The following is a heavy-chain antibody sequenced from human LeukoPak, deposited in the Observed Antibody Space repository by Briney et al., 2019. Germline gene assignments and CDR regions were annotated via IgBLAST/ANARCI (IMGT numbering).Heavy chain of an antibody. CDR2: IYYSGST. Sequence: PSETLSLTCTVSGGSISSYYWSWIRQPPGKGLEWIGYIYYSGSTNYNPSLKSRVTISVDTSKNQFSLKLSSVTAADMAVYYCARVSRRLNYDILTGYPYYFDYWGQGTLVTVSS. D-gene: IGHD3-9*01. CDR3: ARVSRRLNYDILTGYPYYFDY. J-gene: IGHJ4*02. V-gene: IGHV4-59*01. CDR1: GGSISSYY.